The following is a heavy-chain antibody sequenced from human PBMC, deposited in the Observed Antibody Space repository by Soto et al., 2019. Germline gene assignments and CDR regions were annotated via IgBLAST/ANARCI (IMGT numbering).Heavy chain of an antibody. Sequence: GGSLRLSCAASGFTFSDYYMSWIRQAPGKGLEWVSYISSSGSTIYYADSVKGRFTISRDNAKNSLYLQMNSLRAEDTAVYYCARSLNGWSGYYNARPDYYYYGMDVWGQGTTVTAP. D-gene: IGHD3-3*01. V-gene: IGHV3-11*01. J-gene: IGHJ6*02. CDR3: ARSLNGWSGYYNARPDYYYYGMDV. CDR2: ISSSGSTI. CDR1: GFTFSDYY.